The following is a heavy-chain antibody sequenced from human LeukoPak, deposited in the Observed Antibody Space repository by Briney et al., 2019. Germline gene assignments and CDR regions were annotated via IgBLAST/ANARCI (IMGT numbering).Heavy chain of an antibody. CDR1: GGTFSSYA. CDR3: ASQHYCSSTSCYTLSDYYYYGMDV. D-gene: IGHD2-2*02. Sequence: ASVKVSCKASGGTFSSYAISWVRQAPGQGLEWMGGIIPIFGTANYAQKFQGRVTITADESTSTAYMELSSLRSEDTAVYYCASQHYCSSTSCYTLSDYYYYGMDVWGQGTTVTGSS. CDR2: IIPIFGTA. J-gene: IGHJ6*02. V-gene: IGHV1-69*13.